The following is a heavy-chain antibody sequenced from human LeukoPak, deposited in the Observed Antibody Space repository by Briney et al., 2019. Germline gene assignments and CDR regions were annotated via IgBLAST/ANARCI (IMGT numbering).Heavy chain of an antibody. CDR2: IYYSGST. J-gene: IGHJ4*02. D-gene: IGHD6-19*01. Sequence: SETLSLTCTVSGGFISSYYWSWIRQPPGKGLEWMGYIYYSGSTDYNPSLKSRVTISVDTSKDQFSLKLSSVTAADTAVYCARHRDSSGWYDFDYWGQGTLVTVSS. CDR1: GGFISSYY. V-gene: IGHV4-59*08. CDR3: ARHRDSSGWYDFDY.